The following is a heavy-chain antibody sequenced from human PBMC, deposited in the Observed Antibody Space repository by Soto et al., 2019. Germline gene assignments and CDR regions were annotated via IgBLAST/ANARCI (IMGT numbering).Heavy chain of an antibody. J-gene: IGHJ4*02. CDR3: ARASGKYCSSTTCYTPYYFDY. D-gene: IGHD2-2*01. CDR2: IYYSGST. CDR1: GGSISSGGYY. Sequence: SETLSLTCTVSGGSISSGGYYWSWIRQHPGKGLEWIGYIYYSGSTYHNPSLRSRVTISEDTSKNQFSLKLSCVTAADSAVYYCARASGKYCSSTTCYTPYYFDYWGQGTLVTVSS. V-gene: IGHV4-31*03.